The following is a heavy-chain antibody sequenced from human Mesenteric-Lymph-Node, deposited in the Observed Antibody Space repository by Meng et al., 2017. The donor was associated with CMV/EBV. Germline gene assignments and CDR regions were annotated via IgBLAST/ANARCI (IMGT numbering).Heavy chain of an antibody. Sequence: YYVDSVKGPFTISRDNSKNTLYLQMNSLRVEDTAVYYCAKGTRYSGYDFDYWGQGTLVTVSS. CDR3: AKGTRYSGYDFDY. J-gene: IGHJ4*02. V-gene: IGHV3-23*05. D-gene: IGHD5-12*01.